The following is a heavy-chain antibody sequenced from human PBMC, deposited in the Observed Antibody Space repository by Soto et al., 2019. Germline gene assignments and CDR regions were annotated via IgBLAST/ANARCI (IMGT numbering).Heavy chain of an antibody. CDR3: ARDLPSGLWFGELRGIYCFDY. D-gene: IGHD3-10*01. CDR2: IYSGGST. J-gene: IGHJ4*02. Sequence: PGGSLRLSCAASGFTVSSNYMSWVRQAPGKGLEWVSVIYSGGSTYYADSVKGRFTISRDNSKNTLYLQMNSLRAEDTAVYYCARDLPSGLWFGELRGIYCFDYWGQGTLVTVSS. V-gene: IGHV3-66*01. CDR1: GFTVSSNY.